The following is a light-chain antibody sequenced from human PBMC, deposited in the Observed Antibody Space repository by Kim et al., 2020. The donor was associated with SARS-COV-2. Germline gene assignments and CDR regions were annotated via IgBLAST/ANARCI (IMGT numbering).Light chain of an antibody. Sequence: SSPGGSATLSCRANQRISSNYLAWYQHKPGQSPRLLIHDASNRATGIPDRFSGSGSGTDFTLTISRLEPEDFAVYYCHQYIRSPYSFGQGTKLEI. CDR1: QRISSNY. CDR2: DAS. J-gene: IGKJ2*03. V-gene: IGKV3-20*01. CDR3: HQYIRSPYS.